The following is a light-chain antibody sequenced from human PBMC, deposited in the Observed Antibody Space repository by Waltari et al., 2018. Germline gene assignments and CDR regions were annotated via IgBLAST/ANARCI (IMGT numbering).Light chain of an antibody. J-gene: IGKJ4*01. V-gene: IGKV3-20*01. CDR1: QSVSSNY. CDR2: DAS. Sequence: EIVLTQSPGTLSLSPGERATLSCRASQSVSSNYLAWYQKKPGQAPRLLIYDASNRATGIPDRFSVSGSVTDFTLTISRLEPEDFAVYYCHQYGSSPLTFGGGTKVEIK. CDR3: HQYGSSPLT.